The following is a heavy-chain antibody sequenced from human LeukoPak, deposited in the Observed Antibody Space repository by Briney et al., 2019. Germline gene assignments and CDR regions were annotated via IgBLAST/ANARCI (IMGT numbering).Heavy chain of an antibody. CDR1: GGSISSYY. CDR2: IYYSGST. V-gene: IGHV4-59*12. CDR3: ANGGNSGSYFED. Sequence: SETLSLTCTVSGGSISSYYWSWIRQPPGKGLEWIRYIYYSGSTNYNPSLKSRLTMSVDTSKNQFSLKLTSVTAADTAVYYCANGGNSGSYFEDWGQGTLVTVSS. J-gene: IGHJ4*02. D-gene: IGHD1-26*01.